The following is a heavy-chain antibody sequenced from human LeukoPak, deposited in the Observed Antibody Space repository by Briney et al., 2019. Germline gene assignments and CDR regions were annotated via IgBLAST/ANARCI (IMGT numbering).Heavy chain of an antibody. Sequence: SETLSLTCTVSGYSISSGYYWGWIRQPPGKGLEWIGSIYHSGSTYYNPSLKSRVTIPVDTSKNQFSLKLSSVTAADTAVYYCARAGRYYYYMDVWGKGTTVTVSS. CDR3: ARAGRYYYYMDV. CDR2: IYHSGST. J-gene: IGHJ6*03. CDR1: GYSISSGYY. V-gene: IGHV4-38-2*02.